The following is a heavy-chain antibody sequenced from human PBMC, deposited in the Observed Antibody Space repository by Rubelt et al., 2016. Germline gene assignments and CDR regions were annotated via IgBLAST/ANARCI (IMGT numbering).Heavy chain of an antibody. CDR1: GYTFTSYG. CDR2: ISAYDGKT. Sequence: VACKASGYTFTSYGISWVRQAPGQGLEWMGWISAYDGKTKYAQKVQNRVTMTTDASTTTAYMELRSLTFDDTALYYCARDWTSREWPPYGLDVWGEGTTVTVAS. CDR3: ARDWTSREWPPYGLDV. J-gene: IGHJ6*04. V-gene: IGHV1-18*01. D-gene: IGHD3-3*01.